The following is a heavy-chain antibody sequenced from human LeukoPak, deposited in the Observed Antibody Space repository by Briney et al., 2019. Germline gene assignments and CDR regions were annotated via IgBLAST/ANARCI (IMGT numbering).Heavy chain of an antibody. D-gene: IGHD3-16*01. J-gene: IGHJ6*02. Sequence: PGGSLRLSCAASGFTFSSYWMSWVRQAPGKGLEWVANIKQDGSEKYYVDSVKGRFTISRDNAKNSLYLQMNSLRAEDTAVYYCARDTGVGQYLGYYYYGMDVWGQGTTVTVSS. V-gene: IGHV3-7*01. CDR1: GFTFSSYW. CDR3: ARDTGVGQYLGYYYYGMDV. CDR2: IKQDGSEK.